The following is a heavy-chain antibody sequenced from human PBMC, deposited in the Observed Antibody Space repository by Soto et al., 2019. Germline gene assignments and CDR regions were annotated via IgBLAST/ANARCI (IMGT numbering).Heavy chain of an antibody. CDR1: GFTFSSYG. Sequence: QVQLVESGGGVVQPGRSLRLSCAASGFTFSSYGMHWVRQAPGKGLEWVAVISYDGSNKYYADSVKGRFTISRDNSKNTLYLQMNSLRAEDTAVYYCAKDRSDFWSGYYRPYYYYGMDVWGQGTTVTVSS. D-gene: IGHD3-3*01. V-gene: IGHV3-30*18. CDR3: AKDRSDFWSGYYRPYYYYGMDV. CDR2: ISYDGSNK. J-gene: IGHJ6*02.